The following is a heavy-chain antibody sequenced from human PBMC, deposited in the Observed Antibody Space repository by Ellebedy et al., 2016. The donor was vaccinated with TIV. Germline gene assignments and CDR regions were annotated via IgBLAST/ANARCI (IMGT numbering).Heavy chain of an antibody. V-gene: IGHV1-18*01. J-gene: IGHJ4*02. CDR3: ARDMVQGMVARYLWFDY. CDR1: GYTFTSYV. D-gene: IGHD1-26*01. CDR2: ISAYTGNS. Sequence: ASVKVSCRASGYTFTSYVISWVQQAPGQGLEWMAWISAYTGNSNYAQKFQGRVTVTTDTSTSTAYLELRNLKSDDTAVYYCARDMVQGMVARYLWFDYWGQGTLVTVSS.